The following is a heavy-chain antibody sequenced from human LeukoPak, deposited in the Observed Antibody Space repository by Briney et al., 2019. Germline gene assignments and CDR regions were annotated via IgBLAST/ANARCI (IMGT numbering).Heavy chain of an antibody. CDR2: ISAYNGNT. J-gene: IGHJ4*02. Sequence: ASVKVSCKAFGYTFTSYGISWVRQAPGQGLEWMGWISAYNGNTNYAQKLQGRVTMTTDTSTRTAYMELRSLRSDDTAVYYCARGPLGYDSSGYYGYWGQGTLVTVSS. CDR3: ARGPLGYDSSGYYGY. CDR1: GYTFTSYG. D-gene: IGHD3-22*01. V-gene: IGHV1-18*01.